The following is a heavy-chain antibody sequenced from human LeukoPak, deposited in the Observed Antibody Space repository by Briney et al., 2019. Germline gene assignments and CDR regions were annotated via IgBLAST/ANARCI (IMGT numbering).Heavy chain of an antibody. Sequence: PSETLSLTCTVSGGSISSHYWSWIRQPPGKGLEWIGYIYYSGSTNYNPSLKSRVTISVDTSKNQFSLKLSSVTAADTAVYYCARGDETRDGYNYAFYFDYWGQGTLVTVSS. V-gene: IGHV4-59*11. CDR3: ARGDETRDGYNYAFYFDY. CDR2: IYYSGST. J-gene: IGHJ4*02. D-gene: IGHD5-24*01. CDR1: GGSISSHY.